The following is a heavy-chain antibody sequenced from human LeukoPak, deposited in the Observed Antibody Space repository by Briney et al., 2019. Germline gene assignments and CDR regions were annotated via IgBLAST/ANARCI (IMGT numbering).Heavy chain of an antibody. CDR1: GYTFSVYY. V-gene: IGHV1-2*06. CDR2: VNPNSGGT. Sequence: ASVKVYCKPSGYTFSVYYVHWLRQAPGQGLEWMGRVNPNSGGTNYAQNFQGRVTMTRDTSITTAYMELSGLRSDDTALYYCAREDGDGTGAFDIWGQGTLVTVSS. D-gene: IGHD2-21*01. CDR3: AREDGDGTGAFDI. J-gene: IGHJ3*02.